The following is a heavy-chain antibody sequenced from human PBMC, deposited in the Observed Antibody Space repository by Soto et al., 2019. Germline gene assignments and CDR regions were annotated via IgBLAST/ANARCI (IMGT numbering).Heavy chain of an antibody. CDR1: GGTFSSYT. D-gene: IGHD2-2*01. CDR3: ASSLGSWEWYQLQNPGANWFDP. J-gene: IGHJ5*02. Sequence: SVKVSCKASGGTFSSYTISWVRQAPGQGLEWMGRIIPILGIANYAQKFQGRVTITADKSTSTAYMELSSLRSEDTAVYYCASSLGSWEWYQLQNPGANWFDPWGQGTLVTVSS. V-gene: IGHV1-69*02. CDR2: IIPILGIA.